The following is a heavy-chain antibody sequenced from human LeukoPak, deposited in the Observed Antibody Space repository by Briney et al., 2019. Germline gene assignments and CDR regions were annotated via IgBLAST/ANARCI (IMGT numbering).Heavy chain of an antibody. CDR2: ISSISSTI. CDR3: ARDGRPCDY. V-gene: IGHV3-48*02. Sequence: GGTLTLSCAASGFTFSSYSMSWVRQAPGKGLEWVSFISSISSTIYYADSVKGRFTVSRDNAKNSLYLQMNSLRDEDTAVYYCARDGRPCDYWGQGTLVTVSS. CDR1: GFTFSSYS. J-gene: IGHJ4*02.